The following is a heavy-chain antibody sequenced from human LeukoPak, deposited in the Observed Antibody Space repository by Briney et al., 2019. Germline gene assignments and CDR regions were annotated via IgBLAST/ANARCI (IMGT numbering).Heavy chain of an antibody. CDR3: ARDASNYVYNSFDP. CDR1: GYTFSSYG. D-gene: IGHD4-11*01. J-gene: IGHJ5*02. V-gene: IGHV1-18*01. CDR2: ISAYNGNT. Sequence: ASVKVSCKASGYTFSSYGISWVRQAPGQGLEWVGWISAYNGNTNYAQKFQGRVTMTRDTSTSTVYMELSSLRSEDTAVYYCARDASNYVYNSFDPWGQGTLVTVSS.